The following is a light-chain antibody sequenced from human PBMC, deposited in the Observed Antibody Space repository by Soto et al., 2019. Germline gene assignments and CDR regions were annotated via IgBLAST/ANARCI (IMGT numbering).Light chain of an antibody. CDR2: GNN. J-gene: IGLJ3*02. V-gene: IGLV1-40*01. CDR3: QSYDSGLSGVL. Sequence: QAVVTQPPSVSGAPGQRVTISCTGSSSNIGAGYDVRWYQHLPGTAPKLLIYGNNNRPSGVPDRFSGSKSGTSASLAITGLQPEDEASYYCQSYDSGLSGVLFGGGTKLTVL. CDR1: SSNIGAGYD.